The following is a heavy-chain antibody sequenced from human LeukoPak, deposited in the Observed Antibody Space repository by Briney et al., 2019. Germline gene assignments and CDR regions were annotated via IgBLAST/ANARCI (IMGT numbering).Heavy chain of an antibody. CDR2: ISSSSSYI. J-gene: IGHJ4*02. CDR3: ARETFGESLIDY. Sequence: GGSLRLSCAASGFTFSSYSMSWVRQAPGKGLGWVSSISSSSSYIYYADSVKGRFTISRDNAKNSLYLQMNSPRAEDTAVYYCARETFGESLIDYWGQGTLVTVSS. V-gene: IGHV3-21*01. CDR1: GFTFSSYS. D-gene: IGHD3-10*01.